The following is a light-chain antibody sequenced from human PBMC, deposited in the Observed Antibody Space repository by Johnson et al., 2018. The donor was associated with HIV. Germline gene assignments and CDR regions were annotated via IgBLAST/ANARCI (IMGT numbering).Light chain of an antibody. CDR1: SSNIGNNY. V-gene: IGLV1-51*01. J-gene: IGLJ1*01. CDR2: DNN. CDR3: GTWDSSLSAVV. Sequence: QSVLTQPPSVSAAPGQKVTISCSGSSSNIGNNYVSWYQQVPGTAPKLLIYDNNRRPSGIPDRFSGSKSGTSATLGITGLQTGDEADYYCGTWDSSLSAVVFGTGTTITVL.